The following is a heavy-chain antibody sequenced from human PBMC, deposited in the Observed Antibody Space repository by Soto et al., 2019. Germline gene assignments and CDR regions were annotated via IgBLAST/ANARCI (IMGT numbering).Heavy chain of an antibody. J-gene: IGHJ5*02. D-gene: IGHD3-22*01. V-gene: IGHV1-69*12. CDR1: GGTFTSYA. Sequence: QVQLVQSGAEVKKPGSSVKVSCKASGGTFTSYALSWVRQAPGQGLEWMGGIIPISGRTNYAQRFQGRVSITADESTTTAYMELASPRSDDTAVYSCALDTSGGAVLFDPWGQGSLVTVSS. CDR2: IIPISGRT. CDR3: ALDTSGGAVLFDP.